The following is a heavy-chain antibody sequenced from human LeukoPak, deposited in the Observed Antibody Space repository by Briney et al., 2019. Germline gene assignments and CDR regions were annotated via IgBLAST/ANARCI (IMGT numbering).Heavy chain of an antibody. CDR2: ISGSGGST. Sequence: GGSLRLSCAASGFTFSSSAMSWVRQAPGKGLEWVSAISGSGGSTYYADSVKGRFTISRDNSKNTLYLQMNSLRAEDTAVYYCAKLRLGELSFSSADYWGQGTLVTVSS. D-gene: IGHD3-16*02. V-gene: IGHV3-23*01. CDR1: GFTFSSSA. CDR3: AKLRLGELSFSSADY. J-gene: IGHJ4*02.